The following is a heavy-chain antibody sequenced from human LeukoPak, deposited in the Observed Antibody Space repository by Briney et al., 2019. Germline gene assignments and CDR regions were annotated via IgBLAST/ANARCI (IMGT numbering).Heavy chain of an antibody. V-gene: IGHV3-30-3*01. CDR3: ARELAARRDYFDY. Sequence: QSGGSLRLSCAAPRFSLSSFAMHWVRQAPGKGLEWVAVVSYDGIKKNYADSVKGRFTISRDNSKNTLYLQMNSLRAEDTAVYYCARELAARRDYFDYWGQGTLVTVSS. D-gene: IGHD6-6*01. CDR2: VSYDGIKK. J-gene: IGHJ4*02. CDR1: RFSLSSFA.